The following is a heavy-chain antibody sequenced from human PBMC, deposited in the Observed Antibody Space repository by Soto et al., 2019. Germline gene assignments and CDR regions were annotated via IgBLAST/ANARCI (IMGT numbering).Heavy chain of an antibody. Sequence: GGSLKISCSGSGDDFNTNWFGWVRQLPWRGLEWVGIMYPGDSDTRLHPSLQGHVTLSADVTVSTAFLQWRTLKTSDSGMYFCARLPRHCNKTSCYYAEHWGQGTSVTVSS. CDR3: ARLPRHCNKTSCYYAEH. V-gene: IGHV5-51*01. CDR1: GDDFNTNW. D-gene: IGHD3-22*01. CDR2: MYPGDSDT. J-gene: IGHJ1*01.